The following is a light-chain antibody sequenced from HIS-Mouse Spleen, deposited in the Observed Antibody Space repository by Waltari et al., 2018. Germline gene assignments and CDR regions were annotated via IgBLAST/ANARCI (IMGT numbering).Light chain of an antibody. Sequence: QSALTQPASVSGSPGQSLTISCTGTSSDVGSYHLVSWYQQHPGKAPKLMIYEGSKRPSGVSNRFSGSKSANTASLTISGLQAEDEADYYCCSYAGSSTYVVFGGGTKLTVL. V-gene: IGLV2-23*01. CDR3: CSYAGSSTYVV. CDR1: SSDVGSYHL. CDR2: EGS. J-gene: IGLJ2*01.